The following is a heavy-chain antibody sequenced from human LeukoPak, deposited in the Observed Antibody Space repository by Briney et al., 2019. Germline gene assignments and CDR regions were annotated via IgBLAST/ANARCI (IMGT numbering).Heavy chain of an antibody. Sequence: GRSLRLSCAGSGFSFSDFGMHWVRQAQGKGLEWVAVITYDGRNKYYADSVKGRFTISRDNSKVYIQLDSLKSEDTAVYYCARIHSGYEPPKEYYGMDVWGKGPRSPSP. CDR1: GFSFSDFG. CDR3: ARIHSGYEPPKEYYGMDV. D-gene: IGHD5-12*01. J-gene: IGHJ6*04. CDR2: ITYDGRNK. V-gene: IGHV3-30*03.